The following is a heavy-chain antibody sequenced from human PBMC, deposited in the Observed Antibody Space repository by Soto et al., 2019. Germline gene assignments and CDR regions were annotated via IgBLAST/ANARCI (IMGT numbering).Heavy chain of an antibody. D-gene: IGHD6-19*01. J-gene: IGHJ4*02. Sequence: GGSLRLSCAASGFTFSSYSMNWVRQAPGKGLEWVSSISSSSSYIYYADSVKGRFTIPRDNAKNSLYLQMNSLRAEDTAVYYCAREFRPSSGLLGYWGQGTLVTVSS. CDR3: AREFRPSSGLLGY. CDR1: GFTFSSYS. CDR2: ISSSSSYI. V-gene: IGHV3-21*01.